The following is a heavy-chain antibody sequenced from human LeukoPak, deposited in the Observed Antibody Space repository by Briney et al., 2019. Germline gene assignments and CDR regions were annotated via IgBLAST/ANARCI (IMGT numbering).Heavy chain of an antibody. CDR1: GHTFTGNY. Sequence: ASVKVSCKASGHTFTGNYIHWVRQVPGQGLEWMGWINPNSGGTNYAQKFQDRVTMTRDTSISTACMELSRLTSDDTAVYYCARDVDSGWYYGYWGQGTLVTVSS. J-gene: IGHJ4*02. CDR2: INPNSGGT. D-gene: IGHD6-19*01. CDR3: ARDVDSGWYYGY. V-gene: IGHV1-2*02.